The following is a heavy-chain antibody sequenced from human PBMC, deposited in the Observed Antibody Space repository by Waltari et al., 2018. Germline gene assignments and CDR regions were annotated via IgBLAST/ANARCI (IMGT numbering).Heavy chain of an antibody. CDR3: VRDKPWSGHLFMNFDY. D-gene: IGHD3-3*01. V-gene: IGHV1-18*01. J-gene: IGHJ4*02. CDR2: SSGYNGNM. Sequence: QVQLVESGAEEKKHGASLRVSCKTHRYTFTTDGASWVRQAPGQVIEWRGRSSGYNGNMKYAQKFEGKVSLTTDTSTSTGHMDLGNRTSYDTAVYYFVRDKPWSGHLFMNFDYWGQGTLVTVSS. CDR1: RYTFTTDG.